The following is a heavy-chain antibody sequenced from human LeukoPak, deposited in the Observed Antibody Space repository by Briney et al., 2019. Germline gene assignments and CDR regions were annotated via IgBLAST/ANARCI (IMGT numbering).Heavy chain of an antibody. J-gene: IGHJ4*02. V-gene: IGHV3-33*01. CDR2: IWYDGSNK. D-gene: IGHD1-26*01. CDR1: GFTFSSYG. Sequence: GSLRLSCAASGFTFSSYGMHWVRQAPGKGLEWVAVIWYDGSNKYYADSVKGRFTISRDNSKNTLYLQMNSLRAEDTAVYYCAIVGATSPFDYWGQGTLVTVSS. CDR3: AIVGATSPFDY.